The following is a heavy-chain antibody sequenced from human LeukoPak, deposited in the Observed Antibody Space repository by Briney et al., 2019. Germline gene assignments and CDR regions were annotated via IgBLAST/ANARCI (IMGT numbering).Heavy chain of an antibody. D-gene: IGHD3-10*01. Sequence: GGSLRLSCAVSGLTFSSYWMTWVRQAPGKGLEWVATMDQEGDTKYYMDSAKGRFTISRDNGKSSLHLQVTSLRVEDTAVYYCATRGELSWFGALRYWGQGALVTVSS. CDR3: ATRGELSWFGALRY. V-gene: IGHV3-7*01. CDR1: GLTFSSYW. CDR2: MDQEGDTK. J-gene: IGHJ4*02.